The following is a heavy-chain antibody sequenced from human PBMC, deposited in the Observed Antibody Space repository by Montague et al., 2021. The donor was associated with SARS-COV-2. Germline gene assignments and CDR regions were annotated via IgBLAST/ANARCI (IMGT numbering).Heavy chain of an antibody. CDR2: INHGGST. D-gene: IGHD3-10*01. Sequence: SETLSLTCAVHGTSFSGYYWNWIRQPPGKGLEWIGEINHGGSTKYSPSLKSRLTISADTSKNQFSLKLTSVAAADTAVYYCARLRDGVVPSPILGVGPYYSYYYMDVWGRGTTSPSP. J-gene: IGHJ6*03. V-gene: IGHV4-34*01. CDR1: GTSFSGYY. CDR3: ARLRDGVVPSPILGVGPYYSYYYMDV.